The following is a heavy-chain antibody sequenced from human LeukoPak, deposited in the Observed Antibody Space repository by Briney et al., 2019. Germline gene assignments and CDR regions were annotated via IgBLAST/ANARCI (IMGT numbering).Heavy chain of an antibody. J-gene: IGHJ4*02. V-gene: IGHV3-30*18. CDR1: GFTFSSYG. CDR2: ISYDGSNK. D-gene: IGHD4-23*01. Sequence: PGGSLRLSRAVSGFTFSSYGMHWARQAPGKGLEWVAVISYDGSNKYFADSVKGRFTISRDNSKNTLCLQMNSLRAEDTAVYYCAKDPTAGWGYGGNRHYFDYWGQGILVTVSS. CDR3: AKDPTAGWGYGGNRHYFDY.